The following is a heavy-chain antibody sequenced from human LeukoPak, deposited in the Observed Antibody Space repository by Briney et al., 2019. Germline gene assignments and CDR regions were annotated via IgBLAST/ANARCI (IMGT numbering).Heavy chain of an antibody. J-gene: IGHJ5*02. V-gene: IGHV3-23*01. CDR1: GFTFSSYA. D-gene: IGHD3-3*01. Sequence: PGGSLRLSCAASGFTFSSYAMTWVRQAPGKGLEWVSAITGSGASTFYADSVKGRFIISRDNSKNTLHLQMNSLRAEDAAVYYCARDFQSDFPNWFDPWGQGALVTVSS. CDR3: ARDFQSDFPNWFDP. CDR2: ITGSGAST.